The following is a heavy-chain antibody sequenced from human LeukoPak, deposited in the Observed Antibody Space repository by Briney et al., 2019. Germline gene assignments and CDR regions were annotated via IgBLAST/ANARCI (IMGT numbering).Heavy chain of an antibody. D-gene: IGHD2-8*01. CDR2: ISGSGGST. CDR1: GFTFSSYA. J-gene: IGHJ4*02. Sequence: GGSLRLSCAASGFTFSSYAMSWVRQAPGKGLEWVSAISGSGGSTYYADSVKGRFTISRDNSKNTLYLQMNSLRAEDTAVYYCAKVQAMRVIMVYAKSVNFDYWGQGTLVTVSS. V-gene: IGHV3-23*01. CDR3: AKVQAMRVIMVYAKSVNFDY.